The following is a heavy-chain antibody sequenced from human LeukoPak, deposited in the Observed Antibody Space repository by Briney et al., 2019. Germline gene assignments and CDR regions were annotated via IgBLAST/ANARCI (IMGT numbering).Heavy chain of an antibody. V-gene: IGHV4-39*07. CDR1: GGSISSGSYL. CDR3: ARWVGTRNWFAP. D-gene: IGHD4-23*01. CDR2: ISYRGST. Sequence: PSETLSLTCTVSGGSISSGSYLWGCIRQSPGEGLEWIGSISYRGSTYYNPSLKSRVTVSVDTSKNQFSLKVTSVTATDTAVYYCARWVGTRNWFAPWGQGTLVAVPS. J-gene: IGHJ5*02.